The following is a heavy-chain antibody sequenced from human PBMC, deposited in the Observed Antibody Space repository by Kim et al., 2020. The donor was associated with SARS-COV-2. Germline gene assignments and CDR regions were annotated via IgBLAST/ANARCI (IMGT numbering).Heavy chain of an antibody. J-gene: IGHJ4*01. V-gene: IGHV4-34*01. D-gene: IGHD3-10*01. CDR2: INHSGST. CDR3: ASAQYYYGSGSYFKGRDY. Sequence: SETLSPTCAVYGGYFSGYYWSWIRQPPGKGPEWIGEINHSGSTNYNPSLKSRVTISVDTSKNQLSLKLSSVTAADTAVYFCASAQYYYGSGSYFKGRDY. CDR1: GGYFSGYY.